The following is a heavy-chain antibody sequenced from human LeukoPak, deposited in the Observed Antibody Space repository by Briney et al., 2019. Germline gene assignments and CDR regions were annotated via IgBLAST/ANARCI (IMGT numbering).Heavy chain of an antibody. Sequence: GASVKVSCKASGFTFTSSAMQWVRQARGQRLEWIGWIVVGSGNTIYAQKFQERVTITRDMSTSTAYMELSSLRSEDTAVYYCAAAGDYYDSSGYYLRYWYFDLWGRGTLVTVSS. V-gene: IGHV1-58*02. CDR3: AAAGDYYDSSGYYLRYWYFDL. CDR1: GFTFTSSA. CDR2: IVVGSGNT. D-gene: IGHD3-22*01. J-gene: IGHJ2*01.